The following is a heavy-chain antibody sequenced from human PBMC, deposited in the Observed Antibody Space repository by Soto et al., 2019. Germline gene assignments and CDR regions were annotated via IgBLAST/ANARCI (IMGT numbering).Heavy chain of an antibody. V-gene: IGHV3-7*01. CDR1: GFTFSNHW. D-gene: IGHD2-2*01. CDR2: IKQDESEK. Sequence: EVQVVESGGGLVQPGGSLRLSCAASGFTFSNHWMTWVRQAPGKGLEWVANIKQDESEKYYVDSVKGRFTLSRDNAKNSLYLQMNSLRAEDTAVYYCARDSAYCRSTSWYLAYYYYMDVWGKGTTVTVSS. CDR3: ARDSAYCRSTSWYLAYYYYMDV. J-gene: IGHJ6*03.